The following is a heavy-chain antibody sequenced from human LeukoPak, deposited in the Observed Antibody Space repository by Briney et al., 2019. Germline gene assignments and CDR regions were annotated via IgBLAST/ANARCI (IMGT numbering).Heavy chain of an antibody. D-gene: IGHD1-20*01. CDR2: MNPNSGNT. Sequence: ASVKVSCKASGYTFTSYDINWVRQATGQGLEWMGWMNPNSGNTGYAQKFQGRVTMTRNTSISTAYMELSSLRSEDTAVYYCASRITGTGGAFDIWGQGTMVTVSS. V-gene: IGHV1-8*01. CDR1: GYTFTSYD. CDR3: ASRITGTGGAFDI. J-gene: IGHJ3*02.